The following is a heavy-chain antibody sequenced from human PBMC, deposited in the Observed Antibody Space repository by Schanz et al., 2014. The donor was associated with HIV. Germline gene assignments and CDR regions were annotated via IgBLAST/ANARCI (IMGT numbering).Heavy chain of an antibody. CDR3: AKDGAPSGSYSYGMDV. CDR2: ISYDGSNK. CDR1: GFTFSSYA. D-gene: IGHD3-10*01. J-gene: IGHJ6*02. Sequence: QVQLVESGGGVVQPGRSLRLSCAASGFTFSSYAMYWVRQAPGKGLEWVAVISYDGSNKYYADSVKGRFTISRDNSKNTLYLQMNSLRAEDTAVYHCAKDGAPSGSYSYGMDVWGQGTTVTVSS. V-gene: IGHV3-30-3*01.